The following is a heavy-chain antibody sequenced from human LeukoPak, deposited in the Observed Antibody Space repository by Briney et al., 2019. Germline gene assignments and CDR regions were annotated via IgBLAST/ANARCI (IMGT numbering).Heavy chain of an antibody. V-gene: IGHV3-23*01. Sequence: QPGASLRLSCAASGFTFSSYAMSWVRQAPGKGLEWVSAISGSGGSTYYADSVKGRFTISRDNSKNTLYLQMNSLRAEDTAVYYCAKDHGLYYGSGSYYRHWYFDLWGRGTLVTVSS. CDR3: AKDHGLYYGSGSYYRHWYFDL. J-gene: IGHJ2*01. D-gene: IGHD3-10*01. CDR1: GFTFSSYA. CDR2: ISGSGGST.